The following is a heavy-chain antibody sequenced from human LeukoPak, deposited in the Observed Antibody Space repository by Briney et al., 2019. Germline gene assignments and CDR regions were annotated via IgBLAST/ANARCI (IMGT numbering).Heavy chain of an antibody. CDR3: ARGRVGAMYYFDY. D-gene: IGHD1-26*01. CDR1: GFTFSSYS. CDR2: ISSSSSTI. J-gene: IGHJ4*02. V-gene: IGHV3-48*01. Sequence: PGGSLRPSCAASGFTFSSYSMNWVRQAPGKGLEWVSYISSSSSTIYYADSVKGRFTISRDNAKNSLYLQMNSLRAEDTAVYYCARGRVGAMYYFDYWGQGTLVTVSS.